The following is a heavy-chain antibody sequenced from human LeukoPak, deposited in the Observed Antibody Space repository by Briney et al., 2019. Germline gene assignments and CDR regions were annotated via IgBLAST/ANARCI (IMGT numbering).Heavy chain of an antibody. CDR1: GFTLSSYE. Sequence: GGSLRLSCTVSGFTLSSYEMSWIRQAPGRGLEWVSSIDYSGGSSYYADSVKGRFTISRDNSKNTLSLQMNSLRAEDTAVYYCARAAYSSGWFYYYYLDVWGKGTTVTISS. J-gene: IGHJ6*03. CDR3: ARAAYSSGWFYYYYLDV. CDR2: IDYSGGSS. V-gene: IGHV3-23*01. D-gene: IGHD6-19*01.